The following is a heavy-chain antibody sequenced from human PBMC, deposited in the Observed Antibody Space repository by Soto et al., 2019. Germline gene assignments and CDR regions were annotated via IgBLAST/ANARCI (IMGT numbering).Heavy chain of an antibody. CDR3: ARYGSGSYYPTTFDY. J-gene: IGHJ4*02. Sequence: QVQLQESGPGLVKPSQTLSLTCTVSGGSISSGGYYWSWIRQHPGKGLECIGYIYYSGSTYYNPSPKRRVTLSVDTSENQCSLKLSSVTAADTAVYYCARYGSGSYYPTTFDYWGQGTLVTVSS. D-gene: IGHD3-10*01. V-gene: IGHV4-31*03. CDR2: IYYSGST. CDR1: GGSISSGGYY.